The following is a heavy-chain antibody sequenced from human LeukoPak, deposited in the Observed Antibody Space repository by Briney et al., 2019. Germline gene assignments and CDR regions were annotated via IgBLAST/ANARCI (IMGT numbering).Heavy chain of an antibody. CDR1: GGSISSGGYS. CDR2: IYHSGST. J-gene: IGHJ3*02. V-gene: IGHV4-30-2*01. CDR3: ARVLGYCCAFDI. Sequence: PSETLSLTCAVSGGSISSGGYSWSWIRQPPGKGLEWIGYIYHSGSTYYNPSLKSRVTISVDTSKNQFSLKLSSVTAADTAVYYCARVLGYCCAFDIWGQGTMVTVSS. D-gene: IGHD1-26*01.